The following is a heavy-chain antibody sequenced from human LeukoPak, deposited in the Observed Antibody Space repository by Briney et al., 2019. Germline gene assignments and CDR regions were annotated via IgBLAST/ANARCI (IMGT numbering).Heavy chain of an antibody. CDR1: GFXFSGYE. CDR3: ARSRSIAGDGFDV. CDR2: ISSSGYTI. J-gene: IGHJ3*01. V-gene: IGHV3-48*03. Sequence: GGSLRLSCVASGFXFSGYEMNWVRQAPGKGLEWVSYISSSGYTIYYADSVKGRFTVSRDNAKNSLYLQMNSLRAEDTAVHFCARSRSIAGDGFDVWGQGTMVTVSS. D-gene: IGHD2-21*01.